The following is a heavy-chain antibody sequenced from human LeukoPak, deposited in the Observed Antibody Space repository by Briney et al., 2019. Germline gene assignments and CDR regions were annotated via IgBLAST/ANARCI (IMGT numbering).Heavy chain of an antibody. Sequence: PGGSLRLSCVASGVTLSDHHMDWVRQAPGKGLEWDGRTRNKARGYTTEYAASVKGRFTISRDDSKTLVYLQMNSLKTEDTAVYFCARDGAEGDNSAFDIWGQGTVVTVSS. V-gene: IGHV3-72*01. CDR1: GVTLSDHH. D-gene: IGHD3-22*01. CDR3: ARDGAEGDNSAFDI. J-gene: IGHJ3*02. CDR2: TRNKARGYTT.